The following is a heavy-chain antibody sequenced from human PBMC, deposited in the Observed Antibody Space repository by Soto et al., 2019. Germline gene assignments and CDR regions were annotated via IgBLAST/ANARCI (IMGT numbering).Heavy chain of an antibody. V-gene: IGHV1-69*13. CDR2: ISPIFDNA. CDR1: GYTFTTYG. J-gene: IGHJ6*02. Sequence: SVKVSCKASGYTFTTYGISWVRQAPGQGLEWMGGISPIFDNANYAQKFQGRVTITADESTTTAHMELSSLRSEDTAVYYCARDGEKYSSRGDYYGMDVWGQGTTVTVSS. CDR3: ARDGEKYSSRGDYYGMDV. D-gene: IGHD6-13*01.